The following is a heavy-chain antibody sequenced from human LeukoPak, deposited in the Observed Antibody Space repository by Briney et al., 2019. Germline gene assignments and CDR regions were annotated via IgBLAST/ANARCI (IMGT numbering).Heavy chain of an antibody. J-gene: IGHJ4*02. Sequence: GGSLKLSCAASGFTFSGSAMHWVRQASGKGLEWVGRIRSKANSYATAYAASVKGRFTISRDDSKNTAYLQMNSLKTEDTAVYYCTRRDCSGGSCYFSWGQGTLVTVSS. D-gene: IGHD2-15*01. CDR3: TRRDCSGGSCYFS. CDR1: GFTFSGSA. CDR2: IRSKANSYAT. V-gene: IGHV3-73*01.